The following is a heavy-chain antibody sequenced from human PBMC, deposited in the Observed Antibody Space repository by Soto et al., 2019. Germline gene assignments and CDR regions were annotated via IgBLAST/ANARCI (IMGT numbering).Heavy chain of an antibody. J-gene: IGHJ3*02. CDR3: ARDVLLWFGPQGGAFDI. V-gene: IGHV3-23*01. D-gene: IGHD3-10*01. CDR1: GFTFGFNA. Sequence: GGSLRLSCAATGFTFGFNALSWVRQAPGKGLEWVSSISAGGVSTNYADSVRGRFTISRDNSKNTLYLQMNSLRAEDTAVYYCARDVLLWFGPQGGAFDIWGQGTMVTVSS. CDR2: ISAGGVST.